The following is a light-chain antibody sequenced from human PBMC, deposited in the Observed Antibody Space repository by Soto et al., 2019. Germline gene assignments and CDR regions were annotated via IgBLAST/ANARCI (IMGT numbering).Light chain of an antibody. CDR3: LQDYNYPLT. CDR1: QGIRNN. Sequence: AIQMTQSPSSLSASVGDRVSITCRASQGIRNNLGWYQQKPGKAPKLLIYAASSLQGGVPSRFSGSGSGTDFTLTISSLQPEDFAAYYCLQDYNYPLTFGGGTKVQIK. V-gene: IGKV1-6*01. J-gene: IGKJ4*01. CDR2: AAS.